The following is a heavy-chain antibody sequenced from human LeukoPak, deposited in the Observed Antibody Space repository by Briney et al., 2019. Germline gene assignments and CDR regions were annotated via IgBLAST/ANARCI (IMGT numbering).Heavy chain of an antibody. V-gene: IGHV3-9*01. CDR2: ISWNSGSI. J-gene: IGHJ4*02. Sequence: TGGSLRLSCAASGFTFDDYAMHWVRQAPGKGLEWVSGISWNSGSIGYADSVRGRFTISRDNAKNSLYLQMNSLRAEDTALYYCAKDIGSHGDNYSDYWGQGTLVTVSS. CDR3: AKDIGSHGDNYSDY. D-gene: IGHD1-26*01. CDR1: GFTFDDYA.